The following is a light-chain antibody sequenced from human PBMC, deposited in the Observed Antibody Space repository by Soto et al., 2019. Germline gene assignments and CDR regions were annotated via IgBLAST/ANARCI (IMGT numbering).Light chain of an antibody. Sequence: DIVLTEPPGTLYLSGEEKATPSCRASQSVSSNLAWYQQKHGQAPRLLIYGASTRATGIPARFSGSGSGTEFTLTISSLQSEDFAVYYCQQYDNWPPITFGQGTRLEIK. CDR3: QQYDNWPPIT. CDR1: QSVSSN. CDR2: GAS. J-gene: IGKJ5*01. V-gene: IGKV3-15*01.